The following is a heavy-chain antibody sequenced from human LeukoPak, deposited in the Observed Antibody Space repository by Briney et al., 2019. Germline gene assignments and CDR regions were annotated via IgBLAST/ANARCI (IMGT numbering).Heavy chain of an antibody. CDR3: ARQGDYYDSSGPDAFDI. Sequence: PSETLSLTCTVSGGSISSSGYSWGWIRQPPGKGLEWIGSIYYSGSTYYNPSLKSRVTISVDTSKNQFSLKLSSVTAADTAVYYCARQGDYYDSSGPDAFDIWGQGTMVTVSS. CDR2: IYYSGST. J-gene: IGHJ3*02. CDR1: GGSISSSGYS. V-gene: IGHV4-39*01. D-gene: IGHD3-22*01.